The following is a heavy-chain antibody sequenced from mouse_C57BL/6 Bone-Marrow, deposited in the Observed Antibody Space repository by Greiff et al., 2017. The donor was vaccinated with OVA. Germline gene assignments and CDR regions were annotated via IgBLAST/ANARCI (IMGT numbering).Heavy chain of an antibody. CDR2: IYPRSGNT. Sequence: VQLQQSGAALARPGASVKLSCKASGYTFTSYGISWVKQRTGQGLEWIGEIYPRSGNTYYNEKFKGKATLTADKSSSTAYMELRSLTSEDSAVYFCAREEKLRRQGYFDVWGTGTTVTVSS. CDR1: GYTFTSYG. D-gene: IGHD2-4*01. CDR3: AREEKLRRQGYFDV. J-gene: IGHJ1*03. V-gene: IGHV1-81*01.